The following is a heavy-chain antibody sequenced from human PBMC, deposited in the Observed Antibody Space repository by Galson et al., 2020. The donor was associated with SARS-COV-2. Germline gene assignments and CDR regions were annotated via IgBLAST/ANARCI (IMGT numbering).Heavy chain of an antibody. Sequence: SETLSLTCTLSGGSFIYNYWGWIRQPPGKGLEWIGYIYFTGSTEYNPSLQSRVTISLDTSKNQFSLKLTSVTAADTAVYYCARHPNFGGKSFDSWGQGTLVTVSS. CDR2: IYFTGST. CDR1: GGSFIYNY. D-gene: IGHD4-17*01. J-gene: IGHJ4*02. V-gene: IGHV4-59*08. CDR3: ARHPNFGGKSFDS.